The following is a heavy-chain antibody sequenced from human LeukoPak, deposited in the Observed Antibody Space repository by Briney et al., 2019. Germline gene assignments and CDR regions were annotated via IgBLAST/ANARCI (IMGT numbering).Heavy chain of an antibody. CDR1: GGTFNSYA. J-gene: IGHJ6*03. CDR2: IMPLFGTA. D-gene: IGHD5-24*01. V-gene: IGHV1-69*05. CDR3: ASGSLGDGYGVGDYYQYMDV. Sequence: SVKVSCKASGGTFNSYAISWVRQAPGQGLEWMGGIMPLFGTANYAQEFQGRVTFTTDESASTAYMEVSSLRSEDTAVYYCASGSLGDGYGVGDYYQYMDVWGKGTTVTVPS.